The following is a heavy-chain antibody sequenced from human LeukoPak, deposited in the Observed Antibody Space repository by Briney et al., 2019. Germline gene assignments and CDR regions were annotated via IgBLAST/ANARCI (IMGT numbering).Heavy chain of an antibody. J-gene: IGHJ6*03. CDR1: GFTFSSYA. CDR2: ISYDGSNK. Sequence: GRSLRLSCAASGFTFSSYAMHWVRQAPGKGLEWVAVISYDGSNKYYADSVKGRFTISRDNSKNTLYLQMNSLRAEDTAVYYCARRRWDCSSTSCHPSYYYYYMDVWGKGTTVTVSS. D-gene: IGHD2-2*01. V-gene: IGHV3-30-3*01. CDR3: ARRRWDCSSTSCHPSYYYYYMDV.